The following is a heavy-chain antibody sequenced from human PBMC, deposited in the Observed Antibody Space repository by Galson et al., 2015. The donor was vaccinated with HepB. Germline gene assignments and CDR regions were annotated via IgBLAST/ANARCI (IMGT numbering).Heavy chain of an antibody. V-gene: IGHV3-73*01. J-gene: IGHJ4*02. Sequence: SLRLSCAASGFTFSGSAMHWVRQASGRGLEWVGRIGSKANSYATAYAASVKGRFTISRDDSKNTAYMQMNSLRAEDTAVYYCAKGYLTGTSDWGQGTLVTVSS. CDR1: GFTFSGSA. CDR2: IGSKANSYAT. CDR3: AKGYLTGTSD. D-gene: IGHD1-20*01.